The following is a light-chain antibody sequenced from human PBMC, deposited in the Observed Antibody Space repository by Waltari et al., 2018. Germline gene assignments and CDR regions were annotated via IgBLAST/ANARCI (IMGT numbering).Light chain of an antibody. Sequence: DIQMTQSPSSLSASVGDRVTITCRASQGVSSWLAWYQQKPGRAPKLLIYKASNLQSGVPSKFSGTGSGTDFTLTISSLQPEDFASYYCQQYNSAPHSCGQGTKVEIK. V-gene: IGKV1-12*01. CDR2: KAS. J-gene: IGKJ2*03. CDR3: QQYNSAPHS. CDR1: QGVSSW.